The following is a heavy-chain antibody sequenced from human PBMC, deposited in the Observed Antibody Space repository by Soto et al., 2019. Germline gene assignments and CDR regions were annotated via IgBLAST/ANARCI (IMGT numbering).Heavy chain of an antibody. CDR1: GYTFTSFY. CDR2: VNPNGGST. CDR3: VRGLASGDY. J-gene: IGHJ4*02. D-gene: IGHD6-6*01. Sequence: QVQLVQSGAEVKEPGASVKISCKASGYTFTSFYIHCVRQAPGQGLEWMGIVNPNGGSTNYAQNFKGRITISRDTSTSTVYMDLSSLRSEDTAVYYCVRGLASGDYWGQGTLVTVSS. V-gene: IGHV1-46*03.